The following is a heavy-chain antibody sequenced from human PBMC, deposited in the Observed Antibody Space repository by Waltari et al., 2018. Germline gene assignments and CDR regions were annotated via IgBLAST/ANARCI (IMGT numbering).Heavy chain of an antibody. CDR3: ARGDNWWYGFDY. CDR1: GGSISTNY. Sequence: QVQLQESGPGLVKPSETLSLNCLVSGGSISTNYWSWIRQPPGGGLEWIAYIFSSGSTNYNPSLKSRVTISVDTSKNQFSLRLSSVTAADTAVYYCARGDNWWYGFDYWGQGTPVTVSS. V-gene: IGHV4-59*12. CDR2: IFSSGST. D-gene: IGHD2-15*01. J-gene: IGHJ4*02.